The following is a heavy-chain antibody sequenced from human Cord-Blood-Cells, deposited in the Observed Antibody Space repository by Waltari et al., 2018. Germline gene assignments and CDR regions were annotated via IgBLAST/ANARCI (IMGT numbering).Heavy chain of an antibody. J-gene: IGHJ4*02. CDR2: IYSGGST. D-gene: IGHD6-13*01. Sequence: EVQLVEAGGGLIQPGGSLRLSCAASGFTVSSNHLSWVRQAPGKGLEWVSVIYSGGSTYYADSVKGLFTISRDNSKNTLYLQMNSLRAEDTAVYYCARLDSSSWSHFDYWGQGTLVTVSS. CDR1: GFTVSSNH. V-gene: IGHV3-53*01. CDR3: ARLDSSSWSHFDY.